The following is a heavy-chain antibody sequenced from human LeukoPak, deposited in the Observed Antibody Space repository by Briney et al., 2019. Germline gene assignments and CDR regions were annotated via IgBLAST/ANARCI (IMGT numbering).Heavy chain of an antibody. CDR1: GFTFSSYS. Sequence: GGSLRLSCAASGFTFSSYSMSWVRQAPGKGLEWVSSISSSSSYIYYADSVKGRFTISRDNAKNSLYLQMNSLRAEDTAVYYCARVGRHLPYGMDVWGQGTTVTVSS. V-gene: IGHV3-21*01. CDR3: ARVGRHLPYGMDV. CDR2: ISSSSSYI. J-gene: IGHJ6*02.